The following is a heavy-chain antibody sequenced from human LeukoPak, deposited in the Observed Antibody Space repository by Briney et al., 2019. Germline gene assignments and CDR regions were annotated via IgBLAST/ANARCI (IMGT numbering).Heavy chain of an antibody. CDR2: ISSSSSSI. CDR3: ATVGSAGWYYFDY. J-gene: IGHJ4*02. CDR1: GFPFSTYS. Sequence: GGSLRLSCAVSGFPFSTYSMTWVRQAPGKGLEWVSYISSSSSSIYYADSVKGRYTISRDNAKNSLYLQMNSLRAEDTAVYYCATVGSAGWYYFDYWGQGTLVTVSS. V-gene: IGHV3-48*01. D-gene: IGHD6-19*01.